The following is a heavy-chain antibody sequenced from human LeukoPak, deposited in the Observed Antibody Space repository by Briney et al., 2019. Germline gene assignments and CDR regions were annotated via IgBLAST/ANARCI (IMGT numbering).Heavy chain of an antibody. CDR2: IYYSGST. CDR3: ASPGVQYCSSTSCYYFDY. V-gene: IGHV4-38-2*01. D-gene: IGHD2-2*01. Sequence: PSETLSLTCAVSGYSISSSYYWGWIRQPPGKGLEWIGSIYYSGSTYYNPSLKSRVTISVDTSKNQFSLKLSSVTAADTAVYYCASPGVQYCSSTSCYYFDYWGQGTLVTVSS. J-gene: IGHJ4*02. CDR1: GYSISSSYY.